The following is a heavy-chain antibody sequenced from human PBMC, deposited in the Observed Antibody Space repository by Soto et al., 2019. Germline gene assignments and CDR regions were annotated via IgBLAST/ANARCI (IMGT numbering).Heavy chain of an antibody. Sequence: QVQLVQSGAEMKKPGSSVKVSCQSSGGTFNTYEMNWLRQAPGQGPEWMGDISPMFGAANYAPKFQGRVTITADESTGTSYMQLSSLTSEDTALYFCAREVQVHTPAFVYWGQGTLVTVSS. CDR2: ISPMFGAA. J-gene: IGHJ4*02. CDR1: GGTFNTYE. CDR3: AREVQVHTPAFVY. V-gene: IGHV1-69*19. D-gene: IGHD3-10*01.